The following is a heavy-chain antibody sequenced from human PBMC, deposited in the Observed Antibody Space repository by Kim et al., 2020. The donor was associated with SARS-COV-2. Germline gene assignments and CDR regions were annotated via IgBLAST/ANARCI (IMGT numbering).Heavy chain of an antibody. Sequence: GGSLRLSCAASGFTFSSYAMHWVRQAPGMGLEWVAVISYDGSNKYYADSVKGRFTISRDNSKNTLYLQMNSLRAEDTAVYYCARDSTMGEDYWGQGTLVT. CDR3: ARDSTMGEDY. CDR2: ISYDGSNK. D-gene: IGHD3-10*01. V-gene: IGHV3-30*04. CDR1: GFTFSSYA. J-gene: IGHJ4*02.